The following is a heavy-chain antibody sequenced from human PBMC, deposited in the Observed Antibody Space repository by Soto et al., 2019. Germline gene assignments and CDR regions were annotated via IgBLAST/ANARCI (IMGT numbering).Heavy chain of an antibody. V-gene: IGHV3-33*01. Sequence: QVQLVESGGGVVQPGRSLRLSCAASGFTFSDYGMHWVRQAPGKGLEGVAGIWYDGSEKYYADSVKGRFTISRDNSKNTLYLQMNSLSAEDTAVYYCARQSLGNIRLRGFDYWGQGALVTVSS. J-gene: IGHJ4*02. CDR3: ARQSLGNIRLRGFDY. D-gene: IGHD1-1*01. CDR2: IWYDGSEK. CDR1: GFTFSDYG.